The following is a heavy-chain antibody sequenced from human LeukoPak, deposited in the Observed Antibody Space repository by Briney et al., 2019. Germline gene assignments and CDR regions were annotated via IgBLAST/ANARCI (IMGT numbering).Heavy chain of an antibody. J-gene: IGHJ3*02. CDR2: IKQDGSEK. V-gene: IGHV3-7*01. CDR1: GGSISSYY. D-gene: IGHD3-22*01. CDR3: ALGGYYAFDI. Sequence: ETLSLTCTVSGGSISSYYWSWVRQAPGKGLEWVANIKQDGSEKYYVDSVKGRFTISRDNAKNSLYLQMNSLRAEDTAVYYCALGGYYAFDIWGQGTMVTVSS.